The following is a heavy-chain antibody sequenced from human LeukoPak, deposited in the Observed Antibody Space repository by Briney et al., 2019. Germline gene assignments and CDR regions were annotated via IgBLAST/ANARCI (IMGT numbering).Heavy chain of an antibody. CDR3: AKNGDRGAYCSGGTCYPYYYYYMDV. CDR1: GFTVSSNY. D-gene: IGHD2-15*01. V-gene: IGHV3-23*01. Sequence: GGSLRLSCAASGFTVSSNYMNWVRQAPGKGLEWVSSISSSAYDIFDADSVKGRFTISRDNSKNTLYLQMNSLRAEDTAIYYCAKNGDRGAYCSGGTCYPYYYYYMDVWGNGTTVTISS. CDR2: ISSSAYDI. J-gene: IGHJ6*03.